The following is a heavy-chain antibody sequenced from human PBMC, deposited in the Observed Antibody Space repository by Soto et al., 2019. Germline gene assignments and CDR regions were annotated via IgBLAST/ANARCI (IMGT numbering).Heavy chain of an antibody. V-gene: IGHV3-23*01. D-gene: IGHD3-9*01. CDR1: GFTFSIYS. CDR3: ARGDDIVTGPIFEY. CDR2: VSGSGGST. Sequence: EVQLLESGGGLVQPGGSLKLSCAASGFTFSIYSMSWVRQAPGKGLGWVSSVSGSGGSTYYADSVKGRFTISRDNSWNTLSMQMNSLRADDTGVYYCARGDDIVTGPIFEYWGQGPLVTVSS. J-gene: IGHJ4*02.